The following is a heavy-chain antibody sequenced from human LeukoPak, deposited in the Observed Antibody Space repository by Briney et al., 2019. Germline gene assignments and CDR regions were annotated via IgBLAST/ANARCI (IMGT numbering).Heavy chain of an antibody. J-gene: IGHJ4*02. CDR2: ISWNSGSI. V-gene: IGHV3-9*01. Sequence: PGGSLTLSCAASGFTFDDYAMHWVRQAPGKGLEWVSGISWNSGSIGYADSVKGRFTISRDNAKNSLYLQMNSLRAEDTALYYCAKDVRVEMATTEGGLDYCGQGTLVTVSS. D-gene: IGHD5-24*01. CDR1: GFTFDDYA. CDR3: AKDVRVEMATTEGGLDY.